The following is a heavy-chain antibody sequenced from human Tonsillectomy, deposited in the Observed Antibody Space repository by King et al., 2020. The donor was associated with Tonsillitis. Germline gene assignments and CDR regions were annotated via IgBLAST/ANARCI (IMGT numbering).Heavy chain of an antibody. CDR3: AKDRELYRDFFDS. CDR1: GFPFSNYP. CDR2: VSAGGETT. J-gene: IGHJ4*02. V-gene: IGHV3-23*01. D-gene: IGHD1-26*01. Sequence: VQSGGSLRLSCAASGFPFSNYPMNWVRQAPGKGLEWVSIVSAGGETTFYADSVKGRFTISRDNSKNMVYLEMNSLRAEDTAVFYCAKDRELYRDFFDSWGQGTLVTVSS.